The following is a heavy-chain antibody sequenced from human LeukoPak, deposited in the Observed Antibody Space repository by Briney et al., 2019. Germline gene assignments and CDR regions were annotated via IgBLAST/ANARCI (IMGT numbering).Heavy chain of an antibody. CDR1: GVTVSNNF. D-gene: IGHD6-19*01. CDR3: ASWPGGWYGEDS. CDR2: IYGGGST. V-gene: IGHV3-53*01. Sequence: GGSLILSCAASGVTVSNNFMSWVRQAPGKGLEWVSVIYGGGSTYYADSVKGRFTISRGTSKNTLYLQMNSLRAEDTAVYYCASWPGGWYGEDSWGQGTLVTVSS. J-gene: IGHJ4*02.